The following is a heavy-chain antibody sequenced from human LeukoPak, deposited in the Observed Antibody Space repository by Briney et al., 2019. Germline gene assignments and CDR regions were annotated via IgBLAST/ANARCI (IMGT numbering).Heavy chain of an antibody. V-gene: IGHV3-23*01. D-gene: IGHD3-16*01. CDR3: AKSMGELSPDDAFDI. Sequence: PGGSLRLSCAASASTFSNYAMTWVRQGPGKGLEWVSGVSGSGVSTYYADSVKGRFTISRDNSKNTLYLQMNSLRAEDTAVYYCAKSMGELSPDDAFDIWGQGTMVTVSS. CDR2: VSGSGVST. J-gene: IGHJ3*02. CDR1: ASTFSNYA.